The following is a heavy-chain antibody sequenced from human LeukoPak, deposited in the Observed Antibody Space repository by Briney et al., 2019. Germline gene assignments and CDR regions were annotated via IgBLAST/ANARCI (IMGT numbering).Heavy chain of an antibody. CDR2: IYYSGST. D-gene: IGHD5-24*01. CDR1: GGSISSYY. Sequence: PSETLSLTCTVSGGSISSYYWSWIRQPPGKGLEGVGYIYYSGSTHYNPSLKSRVTISLDTSKKQFSLKLSSVTAADTAVYYCARGSDGYKLDFWGQGTLVTVSS. CDR3: ARGSDGYKLDF. V-gene: IGHV4-59*01. J-gene: IGHJ4*02.